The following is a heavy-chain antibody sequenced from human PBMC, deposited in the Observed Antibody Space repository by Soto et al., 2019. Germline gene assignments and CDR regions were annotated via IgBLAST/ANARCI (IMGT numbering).Heavy chain of an antibody. V-gene: IGHV3-48*02. CDR2: ISSSSSTI. Sequence: EVQVLESGGGLGQPGGSLRLSCAASGFTFSSYAMAWVRQAPGKGLEWVSYISSSSSTIYYADSVKGRFTISRDNAKNSLYLQMNSLRDEDTAVYYCASNLDIVVVPAAIRSYYYYGMDVWGQGTTVTVSS. CDR3: ASNLDIVVVPAAIRSYYYYGMDV. D-gene: IGHD2-2*02. J-gene: IGHJ6*02. CDR1: GFTFSSYA.